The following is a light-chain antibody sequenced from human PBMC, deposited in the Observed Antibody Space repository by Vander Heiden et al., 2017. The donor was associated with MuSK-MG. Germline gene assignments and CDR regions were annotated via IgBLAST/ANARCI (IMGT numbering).Light chain of an antibody. J-gene: IGKJ1*01. Sequence: DIVLTQSPATLSLSPGERATLSCRASQSVSSYLAWYQQKPGQAPRLLIYDASNRATGIPARFSGSGSGTDFTLTISSLEPEDFAVYYCQQPSNWPPWTFGQGTKVEIK. CDR1: QSVSSY. CDR2: DAS. CDR3: QQPSNWPPWT. V-gene: IGKV3-11*01.